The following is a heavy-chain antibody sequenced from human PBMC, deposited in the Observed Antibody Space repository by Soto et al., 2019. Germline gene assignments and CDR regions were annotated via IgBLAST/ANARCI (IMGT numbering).Heavy chain of an antibody. Sequence: GGSLRLSCAASGFTFSSYSMNWVRQAPGKGLEWVSSISSSSSYIYYADSVKGRFTISRDNAKNSLYLQMNSLRAEDTAVYYCARGSIRYFDWLRNGRNWFDPWGQGTLVTVSS. CDR3: ARGSIRYFDWLRNGRNWFDP. J-gene: IGHJ5*02. V-gene: IGHV3-21*01. D-gene: IGHD3-9*01. CDR2: ISSSSSYI. CDR1: GFTFSSYS.